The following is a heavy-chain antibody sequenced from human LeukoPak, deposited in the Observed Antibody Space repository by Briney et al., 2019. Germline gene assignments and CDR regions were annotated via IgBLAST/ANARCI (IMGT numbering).Heavy chain of an antibody. J-gene: IGHJ2*01. D-gene: IGHD4-23*01. V-gene: IGHV3-11*01. CDR2: ISSSGSTI. CDR3: ARDLVTGHWYFDL. CDR1: GFTFSDYY. Sequence: PGGSLRLSCAASGFTFSDYYMSWIRQAPGKGLEWVSYISSSGSTIYYADSVKGRFTISRDNAKNSLYLQMNSLRAEDTAVYYCARDLVTGHWYFDLWGRGTLVTVSS.